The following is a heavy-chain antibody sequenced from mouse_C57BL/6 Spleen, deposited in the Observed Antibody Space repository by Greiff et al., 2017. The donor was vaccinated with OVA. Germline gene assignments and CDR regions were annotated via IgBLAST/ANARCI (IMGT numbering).Heavy chain of an antibody. V-gene: IGHV1-53*01. CDR2: INPGNGGT. CDR1: GYTFTSYW. CDR3: ARTGVLANWDDDY. Sequence: QVQLQQPGTELVKPGASVKLSCKASGYTFTSYWMHWVKQRPGQGLEWIGNINPGNGGTNYNEKFKRKATLTVDKSSSTAYMQLSSLTTEDSAVYDCARTGVLANWDDDYWGQGTTLTVSS. D-gene: IGHD4-1*01. J-gene: IGHJ2*01.